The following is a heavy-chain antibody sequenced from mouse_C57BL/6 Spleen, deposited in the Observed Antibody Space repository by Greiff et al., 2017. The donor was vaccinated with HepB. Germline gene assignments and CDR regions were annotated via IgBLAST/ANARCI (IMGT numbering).Heavy chain of an antibody. D-gene: IGHD1-1*01. Sequence: EVKVEESGGGLVQPGGSMKLSCVASGFTFSNYWMNWVRQSPEKGLEWVAQISLKSDNYATHYAESVKGRFTISRDDSKSSVYLQMNNLRAEDTGMYYCSTTVVAPYWYFDVWGTGTTVTVSS. J-gene: IGHJ1*03. CDR3: STTVVAPYWYFDV. V-gene: IGHV6-3*01. CDR2: ISLKSDNYAT. CDR1: GFTFSNYW.